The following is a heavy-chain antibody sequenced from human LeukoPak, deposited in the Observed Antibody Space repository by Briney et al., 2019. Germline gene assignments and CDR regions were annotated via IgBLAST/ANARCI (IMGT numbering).Heavy chain of an antibody. D-gene: IGHD5-18*01. Sequence: GGSLRLSCSASGFTFSTYAMHWVRQAPGTGLEYVSAISSNGGSTYYADSVKGRFTISRDNSKNTLYLQMSSLRAEGAAMYYWVGTAMVKGFFDYWGQGNLVTVSS. CDR1: GFTFSTYA. J-gene: IGHJ4*02. V-gene: IGHV3-64D*06. CDR3: VGTAMVKGFFDY. CDR2: ISSNGGST.